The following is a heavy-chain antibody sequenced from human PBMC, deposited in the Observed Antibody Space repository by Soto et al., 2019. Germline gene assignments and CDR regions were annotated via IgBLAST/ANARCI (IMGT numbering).Heavy chain of an antibody. CDR1: SGSISSSNW. Sequence: KTSETLSLTCAVSSGSISSSNWWSWVRQPPGKGLEWIGEIYHSGSTNYNPSLKSRVTISVDKSKNQFSLKLSSVTAADTAVYYCARVYPLLNGNWFDPWGQGTLVTVSS. J-gene: IGHJ5*02. CDR3: ARVYPLLNGNWFDP. CDR2: IYHSGST. V-gene: IGHV4-4*02. D-gene: IGHD3-10*01.